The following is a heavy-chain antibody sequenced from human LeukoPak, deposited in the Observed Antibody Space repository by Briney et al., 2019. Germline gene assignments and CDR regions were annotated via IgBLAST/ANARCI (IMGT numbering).Heavy chain of an antibody. CDR3: ARDQPYYGDYEYFDY. J-gene: IGHJ4*02. CDR2: INHSGST. D-gene: IGHD4-17*01. Sequence: SETLSLTCAVYGGSFSGYYWSWIRQPPGKGLDWIGEINHSGSTNYNPSLKSRVTRSVDTSKNQFSLKLSSVTAADTAVYYCARDQPYYGDYEYFDYWGQGTLVTVSS. CDR1: GGSFSGYY. V-gene: IGHV4-34*01.